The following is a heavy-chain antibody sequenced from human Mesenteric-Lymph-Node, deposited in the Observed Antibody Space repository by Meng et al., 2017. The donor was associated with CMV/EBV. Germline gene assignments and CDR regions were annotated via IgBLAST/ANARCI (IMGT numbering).Heavy chain of an antibody. V-gene: IGHV1-18*01. J-gene: IGHJ4*02. D-gene: IGHD1-26*01. CDR3: ARVMDSGRPSVDY. Sequence: ASVKVSCKASGYTFTSYGISWVRQAPGQGLEWMGWSSTYNDDTVYAQKFQGRVTMTTETSTTTAYMELRSLRSDDTAVYYCARVMDSGRPSVDYWGQGTLVTVSS. CDR2: SSTYNDDT. CDR1: GYTFTSYG.